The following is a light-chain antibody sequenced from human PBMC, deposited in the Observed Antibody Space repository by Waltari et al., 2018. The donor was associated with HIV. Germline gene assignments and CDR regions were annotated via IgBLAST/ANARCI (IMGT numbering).Light chain of an antibody. CDR3: QSADRSGSHVV. CDR2: KDR. J-gene: IGLJ2*01. CDR1: ALPKRY. Sequence: SYELTQPPSMSVSPGQTARITCFGDALPKRYAYWYQQRPGQAPAWVIYKDRERHSGIPERFSGSNSGTTVTLIISGVQPEDEADYYCQSADRSGSHVVFGGGTKVTV. V-gene: IGLV3-25*03.